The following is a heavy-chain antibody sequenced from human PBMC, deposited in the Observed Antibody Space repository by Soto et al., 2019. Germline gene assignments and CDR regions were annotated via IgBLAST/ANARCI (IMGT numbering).Heavy chain of an antibody. CDR3: ARHDSSSWYYVDY. D-gene: IGHD6-13*01. V-gene: IGHV4-59*01. CDR2: IYYSGIT. J-gene: IGHJ4*02. Sequence: SETLSLTCTVSCGSISSNYWSWIRQSPGKGLYCIGYIYYSGITNXXPSLKSRXXLSLDTSKKQLCLKLTSVTAAYTAVXYCARHDSSSWYYVDYWGQGTLVTVSS. CDR1: CGSISSNY.